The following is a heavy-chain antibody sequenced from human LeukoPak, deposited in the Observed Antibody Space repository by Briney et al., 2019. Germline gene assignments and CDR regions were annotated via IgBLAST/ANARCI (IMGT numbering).Heavy chain of an antibody. V-gene: IGHV3-30*18. CDR2: ISYDGSNK. D-gene: IGHD3-22*01. J-gene: IGHJ4*02. CDR3: AKDRRPYYYDSSGYSYYFDY. CDR1: GFTFSSYG. Sequence: GGSLRLSCAASGFTFSSYGMHWVRQAPGKGLEWVAVISYDGSNKYYADSVKGRFTISRDNSKNTLYLQMNSLRAEDTAVYYCAKDRRPYYYDSSGYSYYFDYWGQGTLVTVSS.